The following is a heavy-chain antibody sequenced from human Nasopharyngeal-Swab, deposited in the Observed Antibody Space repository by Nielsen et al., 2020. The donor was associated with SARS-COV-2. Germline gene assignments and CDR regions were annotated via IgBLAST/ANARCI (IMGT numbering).Heavy chain of an antibody. CDR1: GFTYGDYA. J-gene: IGHJ3*02. D-gene: IGHD3-22*01. CDR3: TGREIVVVTTGAFDI. Sequence: GESLKISCTASGFTYGDYAMSWVRQAPGKGLEWVGFIRNKAYGGTTEYAASVKGRFTISRDDSKSIAYLQMNSLKTEDTAVYYCTGREIVVVTTGAFDIWGQGTMVTVSS. CDR2: IRNKAYGGTT. V-gene: IGHV3-49*04.